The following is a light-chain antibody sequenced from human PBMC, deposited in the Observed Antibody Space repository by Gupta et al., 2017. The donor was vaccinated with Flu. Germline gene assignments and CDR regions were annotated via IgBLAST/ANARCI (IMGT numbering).Light chain of an antibody. V-gene: IGKV2-28*01. J-gene: IGKJ3*01. CDR3: MQALQTPFT. Sequence: PQLLIYLGFNRAPGVPDRFRGRASGTEFTLTISRVEAEDVGVYFCMQALQTPFTFGPGTKLDIK. CDR2: LGF.